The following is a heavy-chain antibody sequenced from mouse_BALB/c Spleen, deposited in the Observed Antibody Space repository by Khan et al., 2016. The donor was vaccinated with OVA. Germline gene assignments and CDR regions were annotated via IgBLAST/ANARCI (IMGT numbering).Heavy chain of an antibody. J-gene: IGHJ4*01. CDR1: GYTFTNYG. D-gene: IGHD2-10*01. Sequence: QVQLKESGPEMKKPGETVKISCKASGYTFTNYGMNWVKQSPGKALKWMSWINTFTGEPKYADDFKGRFAFSLETSASTAYLQINNLKNEDTATYFCARTPYFSYRLNHWGQGTSVTVSS. V-gene: IGHV9-3-1*01. CDR2: INTFTGEP. CDR3: ARTPYFSYRLNH.